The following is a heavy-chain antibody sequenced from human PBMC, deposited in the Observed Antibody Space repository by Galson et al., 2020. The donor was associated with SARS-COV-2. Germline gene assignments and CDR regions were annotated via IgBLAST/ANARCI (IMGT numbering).Heavy chain of an antibody. D-gene: IGHD5-18*01. CDR2: MNPKSGNT. Sequence: ASVKVSCKASGYTFTNYDINWVRQATGQGLEWMGWMNPKSGNTGLIQKFQGRVTMTRDTSISTAYMELTSLRSDDTAVYSCARVWERGFSYGNWFDPWGQGTLVTVSS. CDR1: GYTFTNYD. V-gene: IGHV1-8*01. CDR3: ARVWERGFSYGNWFDP. J-gene: IGHJ5*02.